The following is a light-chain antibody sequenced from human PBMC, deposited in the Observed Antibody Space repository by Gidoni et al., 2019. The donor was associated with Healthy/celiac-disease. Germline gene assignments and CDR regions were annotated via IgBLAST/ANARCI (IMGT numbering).Light chain of an antibody. CDR1: QSISSY. CDR2: AAS. CDR3: QQSYSTHLGWT. J-gene: IGKJ1*01. Sequence: DIQMTQSPSSLSASVGDRVTITCRASQSISSYLNWYQQKPGKAPKLLIYAASSLQSGVPSRFSGSGSGTDFTLTISSLQPEDFATYYCQQSYSTHLGWTFGQGTKVEIK. V-gene: IGKV1-39*01.